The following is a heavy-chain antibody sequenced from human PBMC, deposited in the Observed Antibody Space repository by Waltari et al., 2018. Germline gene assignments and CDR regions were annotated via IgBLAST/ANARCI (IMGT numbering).Heavy chain of an antibody. V-gene: IGHV4-59*01. J-gene: IGHJ4*02. CDR3: ARVEARSAAGTLDY. CDR1: GGSISSYY. CDR2: IYYSGST. Sequence: QVQLQESGPGLVQPSETLSLTCTVSGGSISSYYWSWIRQPPGKGLEWIGYIYYSGSTNYNPSLKSRVTISVDTSKNQFSLKLSSVTAADTAVYYCARVEARSAAGTLDYWGQGTLVTVSS. D-gene: IGHD6-13*01.